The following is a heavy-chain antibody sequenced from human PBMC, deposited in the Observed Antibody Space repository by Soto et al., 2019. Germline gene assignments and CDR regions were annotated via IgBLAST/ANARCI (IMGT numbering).Heavy chain of an antibody. CDR2: IYWDDNE. CDR3: VYRDFGDYFFQF. Sequence: QITLKESGTTLVKPTQTLTLTCTFSGVSLTTQGVHVGWIRQPPGKALEWLALIYWDDNEVYSPSLKNSLTITKDTSNSQVVLTLATVDPVDIATYYCVYRDFGDYFFQFWGQGILVNVSS. V-gene: IGHV2-5*02. D-gene: IGHD4-17*01. J-gene: IGHJ4*02. CDR1: GVSLTTQGVH.